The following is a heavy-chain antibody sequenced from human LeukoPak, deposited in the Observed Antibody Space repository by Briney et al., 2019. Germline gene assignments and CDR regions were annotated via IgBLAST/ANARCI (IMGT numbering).Heavy chain of an antibody. J-gene: IGHJ5*02. V-gene: IGHV5-51*01. CDR3: ARHPPGDFYASGPFDL. CDR2: IYPGDSDI. CDR1: GYPFTTHW. D-gene: IGHD3-10*01. Sequence: GESLKISCKGSGYPFTTHWIGWVRPMPGKGLEWMAIIYPGDSDIRYSPSFQGQVSISVDRSINTAYLQWSSLEASDTAMYYCARHPPGDFYASGPFDLWGQGTLVSVSS.